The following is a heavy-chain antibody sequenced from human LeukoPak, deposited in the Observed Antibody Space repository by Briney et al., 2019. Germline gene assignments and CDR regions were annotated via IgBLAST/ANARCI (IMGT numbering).Heavy chain of an antibody. CDR3: AINGRDDHDKYFFDF. J-gene: IGHJ4*02. Sequence: GGSLRLSCAGSGFIFRNYAMSWVRQAPGMGLEWVSAISGSGVGTNYADSVKGRFTISRDNSKNTLYLQMNSLRAEDTAVYCCAINGRDDHDKYFFDFWGQGTQVTVSS. V-gene: IGHV3-23*01. CDR2: ISGSGVGT. CDR1: GFIFRNYA. D-gene: IGHD1-20*01.